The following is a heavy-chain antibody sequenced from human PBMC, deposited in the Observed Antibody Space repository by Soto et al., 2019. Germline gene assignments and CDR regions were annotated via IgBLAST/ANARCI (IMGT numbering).Heavy chain of an antibody. V-gene: IGHV4-34*01. CDR2: INHSGRT. CDR1: GGSLSGYY. Sequence: QVQLQQWGAGLLKPSETLSLTCAVYGGSLSGYYWTWIRQPPGKGLEWIGEINHSGRTNYNASLKSGVTISVDTSKNEVSLKLSSVTAADTAVYCGARGRTGSTLAWFDPWGQGTLVTVSS. D-gene: IGHD1-7*01. J-gene: IGHJ5*02. CDR3: ARGRTGSTLAWFDP.